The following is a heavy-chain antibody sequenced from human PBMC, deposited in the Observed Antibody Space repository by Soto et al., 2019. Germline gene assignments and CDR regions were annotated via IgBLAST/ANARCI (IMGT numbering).Heavy chain of an antibody. CDR3: ARQGDNWFDP. J-gene: IGHJ5*02. Sequence: SETLSLTCTVSAGSISSSSYYWGWIRQPPGKGLEWIGSIYYSGSTYYNPSLKSRVTISVDTSKNQFSLKLSSVTAADTAVYYCARQGDNWFDPWGQGTLVTVSS. CDR1: AGSISSSSYY. V-gene: IGHV4-39*01. CDR2: IYYSGST. D-gene: IGHD3-16*01.